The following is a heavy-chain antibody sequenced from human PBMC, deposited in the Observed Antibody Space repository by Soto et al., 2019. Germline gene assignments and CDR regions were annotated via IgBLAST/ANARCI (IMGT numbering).Heavy chain of an antibody. CDR2: VPYAGNT. CDR3: ARPFAAQTVVGFDL. V-gene: IGHV4-39*02. J-gene: IGHJ4*02. CDR1: GDSVTSSRYY. D-gene: IGHD6-19*01. Sequence: QVQLQESGPGLVNPSETLSLTCTVSGDSVTSSRYYWGWVGQAPGKGLEWIGNVPYAGNTYYNPSLKSRVTLFIDTSKYHFSLSLRSVTAADTAVYYCARPFAAQTVVGFDLWGQGLLVTVSS.